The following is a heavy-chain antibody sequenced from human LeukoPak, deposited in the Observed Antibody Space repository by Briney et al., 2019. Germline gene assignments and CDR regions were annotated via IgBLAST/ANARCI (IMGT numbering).Heavy chain of an antibody. V-gene: IGHV3-48*01. CDR1: GFSFTAYS. CDR2: IGPGGDI. CDR3: ARSFDS. J-gene: IGHJ5*01. Sequence: PGGSLRLSCAASGFSFTAYSMNWVRQAPGRGREWISYIGPGGDIYYADSVTGRFTVSRDTAKNSLYLQMNGLRVEDTAVYYCARSFDSWGQGTLVTVSS.